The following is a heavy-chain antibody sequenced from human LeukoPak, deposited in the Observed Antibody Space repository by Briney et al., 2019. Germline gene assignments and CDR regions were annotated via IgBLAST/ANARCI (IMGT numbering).Heavy chain of an antibody. CDR3: TRGGGGY. V-gene: IGHV3-49*03. J-gene: IGHJ4*02. D-gene: IGHD3-16*01. CDR1: GFTVSSNY. Sequence: GGSLRLSCAASGFTVSSNYMSWSRQAPGKGLEWVGFIRSKAYGGATEYAASAKGRFTISRDDSKSIAYLQMNSLKTEDTAVYYCTRGGGGYWGQGTLVTASS. CDR2: IRSKAYGGAT.